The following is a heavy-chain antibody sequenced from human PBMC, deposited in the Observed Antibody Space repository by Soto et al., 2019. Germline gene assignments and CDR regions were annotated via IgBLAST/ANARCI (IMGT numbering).Heavy chain of an antibody. D-gene: IGHD3-3*01. CDR3: ARSLEWLFALDI. CDR1: GGSISSGGYS. Sequence: TLSLTCAVSGGSISSGGYSWSWIRQPPGKGLEWIGYIYHSGSTYYNPSLKSRVTISVDRSKNQFSLKLSSVTAADTAVYYCARSLEWLFALDIWGQGTMGTVS. CDR2: IYHSGST. J-gene: IGHJ3*02. V-gene: IGHV4-30-2*01.